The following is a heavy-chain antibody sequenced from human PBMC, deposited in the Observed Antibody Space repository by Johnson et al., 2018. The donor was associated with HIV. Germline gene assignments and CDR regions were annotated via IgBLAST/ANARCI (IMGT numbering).Heavy chain of an antibody. D-gene: IGHD1-7*01. J-gene: IGHJ3*02. CDR1: GFTFSSYG. Sequence: QVQLVESGGGVVQPGRSLRLSCAASGFTFSSYGMHWVRQAPGKGLEWVAVISYDGSNKYYADSVKGRFTISRDNSKNTLYLQMNSLRAEDTAVYYCAKLFPLRSGTIGAFDIWGQGTMVTVSS. CDR2: ISYDGSNK. V-gene: IGHV3-30*18. CDR3: AKLFPLRSGTIGAFDI.